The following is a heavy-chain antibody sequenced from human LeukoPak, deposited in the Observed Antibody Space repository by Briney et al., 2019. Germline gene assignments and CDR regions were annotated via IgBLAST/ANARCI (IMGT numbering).Heavy chain of an antibody. V-gene: IGHV3-23*01. CDR3: AKDHYYYGSGSSKTAFDY. CDR1: GLTFSNYA. D-gene: IGHD3-10*01. J-gene: IGHJ4*02. CDR2: ITGSGGST. Sequence: GGSLRLSCAASGLTFSNYAMSWVRQASGKGLEWVSFITGSGGSTNYADSVKGRFTISRDNSKSTLYLQMNSLRAEDTAVYYCAKDHYYYGSGSSKTAFDYWGQGTLVTVSS.